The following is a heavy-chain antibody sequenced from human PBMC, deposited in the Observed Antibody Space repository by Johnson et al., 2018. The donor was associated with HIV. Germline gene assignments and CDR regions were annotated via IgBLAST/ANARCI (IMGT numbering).Heavy chain of an antibody. Sequence: VQLVESGGGVVQPGGSLRLSCAASGFTFINYWMHWVRQAPGKGLVWVSRMNADGKTTTYADSVKGRFPISRDNSKNTLYLQMNSLRAEDTAVYYCARGRKTVTTVRPSAFDIWGQGTMVTVSS. J-gene: IGHJ3*02. CDR2: MNADGKTT. V-gene: IGHV3-74*02. D-gene: IGHD4-17*01. CDR1: GFTFINYW. CDR3: ARGRKTVTTVRPSAFDI.